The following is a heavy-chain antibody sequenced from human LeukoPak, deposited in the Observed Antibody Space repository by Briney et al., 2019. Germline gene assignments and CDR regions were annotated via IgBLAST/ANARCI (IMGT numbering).Heavy chain of an antibody. Sequence: GGSLRLSCAASGFTFSSYWMSWVRQAPGKGLEWVANIKQDGSEKYYVDSVKGRFTISRDNAKNSLYLQMNSLRAEDTAVYYCAREWVIDFWSGSPKYYFDYWGQGTLVTVSS. CDR2: IKQDGSEK. CDR1: GFTFSSYW. J-gene: IGHJ4*02. D-gene: IGHD3-3*01. CDR3: AREWVIDFWSGSPKYYFDY. V-gene: IGHV3-7*01.